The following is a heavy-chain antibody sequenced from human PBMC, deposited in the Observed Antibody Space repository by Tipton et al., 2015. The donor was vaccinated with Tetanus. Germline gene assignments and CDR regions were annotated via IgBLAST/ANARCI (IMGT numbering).Heavy chain of an antibody. D-gene: IGHD2-21*02. Sequence: GSLRLSCGVFGDYLSDYYWTWVRQAPGKGLEWVSVLYSGGGPNYADSVKGRFTISRDNSKNTLYLQMNSLRVEDTAIYYCARAPRYCGGDCYHFDYWGQGTLVTVSS. CDR2: LYSGGGP. CDR1: GDYLSDYY. J-gene: IGHJ4*02. CDR3: ARAPRYCGGDCYHFDY. V-gene: IGHV3-53*01.